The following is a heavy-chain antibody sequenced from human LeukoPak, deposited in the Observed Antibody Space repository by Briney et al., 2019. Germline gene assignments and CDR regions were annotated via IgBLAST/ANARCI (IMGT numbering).Heavy chain of an antibody. CDR3: AKELRGYSYGLRNNWFDP. CDR2: ISYDGSNK. Sequence: PGGSLRLSCAASGFTFSSYGMHRVRQAPGKGLEWVAVISYDGSNKYYADSVKGRFTISRDNSKNTLYLQMNSLRAEDTAVYYCAKELRGYSYGLRNNWFDPWGQGTLVTVSS. V-gene: IGHV3-30*18. D-gene: IGHD5-18*01. CDR1: GFTFSSYG. J-gene: IGHJ5*02.